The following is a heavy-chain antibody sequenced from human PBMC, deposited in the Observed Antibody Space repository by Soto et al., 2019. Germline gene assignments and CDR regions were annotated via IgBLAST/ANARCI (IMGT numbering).Heavy chain of an antibody. Sequence: QVQLVQSGAEVKNPGSSVKISCTASGDTFNDRPFTWVRRAPGQGLEWMGRVIPLLDASNYAEKFQDRVTITADKSTNTAYMELSGLKSEDSAIYYCASGKTQMTQDRMGFYYYMDVWGKGTTVTVSS. V-gene: IGHV1-69*08. CDR1: GDTFNDRP. D-gene: IGHD1-26*01. CDR2: VIPLLDAS. CDR3: ASGKTQMTQDRMGFYYYMDV. J-gene: IGHJ6*03.